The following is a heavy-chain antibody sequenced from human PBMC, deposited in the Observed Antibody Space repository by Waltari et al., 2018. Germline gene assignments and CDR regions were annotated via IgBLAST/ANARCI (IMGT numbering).Heavy chain of an antibody. J-gene: IGHJ4*02. V-gene: IGHV4-59*01. D-gene: IGHD6-19*01. Sequence: QVQLQESGPGLVKPSETLSLTCTVSGGSISAYYWSWIRQPPGKGLEWIGYVYNTGGNNSNPSLISRLSVSVDTSKNQVSLNLNSVTAADTARYFCAISTPGVAVALDYWGQGIPVTVSS. CDR2: VYNTGGN. CDR3: AISTPGVAVALDY. CDR1: GGSISAYY.